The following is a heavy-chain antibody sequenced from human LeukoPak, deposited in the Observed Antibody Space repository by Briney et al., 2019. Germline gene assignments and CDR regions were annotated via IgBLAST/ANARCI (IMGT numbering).Heavy chain of an antibody. J-gene: IGHJ4*02. D-gene: IGHD5-12*01. CDR1: GGSISSYY. CDR2: IYYSGST. V-gene: IGHV4-59*01. CDR3: ARADWIVAYDY. Sequence: PSETLSLTCTVSGGSISSYYWSWIRQPPGKGLEWFGYIYYSGSTNYNPSLKSRVSISVDTSTNQFSLKLSSVTAADTAVYYCARADWIVAYDYWGQGTLVTVSS.